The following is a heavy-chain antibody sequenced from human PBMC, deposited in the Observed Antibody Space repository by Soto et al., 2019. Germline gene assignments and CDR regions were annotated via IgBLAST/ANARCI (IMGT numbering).Heavy chain of an antibody. CDR1: GFTFSSYA. Sequence: PGGSLRLSYEACGFTFSSYAMHWVRQAPGKGLEWVAVISHDGNVNYYSESVKGRFTMSRDNSKYTLYLQMDSLRTEDTAVYFCAKDEYWESHFYYFMDLWGKGTPVTVSS. D-gene: IGHD2-8*02. V-gene: IGHV3-30*18. J-gene: IGHJ6*03. CDR3: AKDEYWESHFYYFMDL. CDR2: ISHDGNVN.